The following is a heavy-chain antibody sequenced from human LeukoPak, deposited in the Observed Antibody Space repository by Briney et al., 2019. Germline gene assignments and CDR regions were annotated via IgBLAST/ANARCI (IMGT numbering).Heavy chain of an antibody. CDR1: GFTFSSYA. J-gene: IGHJ3*02. V-gene: IGHV3-7*01. CDR2: IKQDGSEK. Sequence: GGSLRLSCAASGFTFSSYAMHWVRQAPGKGLEWVANIKQDGSEKYYVDSVKGRFTISRDNAKNSLYLQMNSLRAEDTAVYYCAGDMTYYYDSSGYYGAFDIWGQGTMVTVSS. CDR3: AGDMTYYYDSSGYYGAFDI. D-gene: IGHD3-22*01.